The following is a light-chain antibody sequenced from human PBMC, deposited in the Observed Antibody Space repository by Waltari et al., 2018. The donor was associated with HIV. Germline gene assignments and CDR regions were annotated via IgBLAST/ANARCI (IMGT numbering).Light chain of an antibody. CDR3: HYYGTSPRT. CDR1: QNVRNNY. Sequence: ENVLTQSPGTLSLSPGERATLSCKASQNVRNNYLAWYQQKPGQAPRLLIYGPSTRATGIPDRFSGSGSGTDFTLTISRLEPEDFAVYYWHYYGTSPRTFGQGTKLEIK. V-gene: IGKV3-20*01. CDR2: GPS. J-gene: IGKJ2*01.